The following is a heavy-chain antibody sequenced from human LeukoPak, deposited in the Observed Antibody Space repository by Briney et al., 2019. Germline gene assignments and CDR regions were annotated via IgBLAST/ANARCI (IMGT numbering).Heavy chain of an antibody. J-gene: IGHJ4*02. CDR2: ISWNSGSI. Sequence: GRSLRLSCAASGFTFDDYAMHWVRQAPGKGLEWVSGISWNSGSIGYADSVKGRFTISRDNFVNTLYLQMSSLRAEDTAVYYCAKDRGYTTGRDFDFWGQGALVTVSS. CDR3: AKDRGYTTGRDFDF. CDR1: GFTFDDYA. D-gene: IGHD5-12*01. V-gene: IGHV3-9*01.